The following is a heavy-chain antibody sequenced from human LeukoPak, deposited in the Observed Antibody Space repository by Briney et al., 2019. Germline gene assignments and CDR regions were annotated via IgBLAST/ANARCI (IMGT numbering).Heavy chain of an antibody. CDR3: ARDLGQYYDTSDNWFDP. J-gene: IGHJ5*02. Sequence: GSLRLSCAASGFTFDDYGMSWVRQAPGKGLEWVSGINWNGGSTGYADSVKGRFTISRDNAKNTLNLQMNSLRAEDTAVYYCARDLGQYYDTSDNWFDPWGQGTLVTVSS. D-gene: IGHD3-22*01. V-gene: IGHV3-20*04. CDR1: GFTFDDYG. CDR2: INWNGGST.